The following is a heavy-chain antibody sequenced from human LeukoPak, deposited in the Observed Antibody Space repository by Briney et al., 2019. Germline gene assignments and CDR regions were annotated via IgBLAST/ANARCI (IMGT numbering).Heavy chain of an antibody. CDR2: IKQDGSEK. Sequence: GGSLRLSCAASGFTFSSYWMSWVRQAPGKGLEWVANIKQDGSEKYYVDSVKGRFAISRDNAKSSLYLQMNSLRAEDTAVYYCARDRLTGGIPNPLDYWGQGTLVTVSS. J-gene: IGHJ4*02. CDR1: GFTFSSYW. CDR3: ARDRLTGGIPNPLDY. D-gene: IGHD7-27*01. V-gene: IGHV3-7*01.